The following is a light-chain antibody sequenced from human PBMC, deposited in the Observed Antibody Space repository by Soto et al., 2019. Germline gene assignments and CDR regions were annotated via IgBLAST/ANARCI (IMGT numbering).Light chain of an antibody. CDR1: QSVSSSY. CDR2: GAS. Sequence: EIVLTQSPGTLSLSPGERATLSCRASQSVSSSYLAWYQQKPGQAPRLLIYGASSRATGIPDRFSGSGSGTDFTLPISRLEPEDFAAYYCQQYGSSPPITFGGGTKVDI. J-gene: IGKJ4*01. V-gene: IGKV3-20*01. CDR3: QQYGSSPPIT.